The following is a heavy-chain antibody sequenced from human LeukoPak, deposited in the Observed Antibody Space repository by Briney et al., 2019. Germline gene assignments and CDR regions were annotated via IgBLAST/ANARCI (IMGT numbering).Heavy chain of an antibody. J-gene: IGHJ4*02. Sequence: PGGSLRLSCAASGFTFSNYGMNWVRQAPGKGLEWVSYISSSSSTIYYADSVKGRFTISRDNAKNSLYLQMNSLRAEDTAVYYCARDQYGYNYGFDYWGQGTLVTVSS. CDR3: ARDQYGYNYGFDY. D-gene: IGHD5-24*01. V-gene: IGHV3-48*01. CDR1: GFTFSNYG. CDR2: ISSSSSTI.